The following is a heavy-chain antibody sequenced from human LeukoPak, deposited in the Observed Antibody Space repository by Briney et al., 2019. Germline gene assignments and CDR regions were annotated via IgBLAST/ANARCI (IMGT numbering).Heavy chain of an antibody. CDR1: GFTFSSYA. Sequence: GGSLRLSCAASGFTFSSYAMHWVRQAPGKGLEWVAVISYDGSNKYYADSVKGRFTISRDNSKNTLYLQMNSLRAEDTAVYYCARDIGHSVKYCSGGSCYYPTGSRSFDYWGQGTLVTVSS. V-gene: IGHV3-30-3*01. J-gene: IGHJ4*02. CDR3: ARDIGHSVKYCSGGSCYYPTGSRSFDY. D-gene: IGHD2-15*01. CDR2: ISYDGSNK.